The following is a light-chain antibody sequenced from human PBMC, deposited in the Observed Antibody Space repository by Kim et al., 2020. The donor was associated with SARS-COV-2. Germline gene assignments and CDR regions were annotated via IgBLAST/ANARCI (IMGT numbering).Light chain of an antibody. CDR2: KDT. V-gene: IGLV3-1*01. Sequence: VYPGQTTSIACSGDKLEDRYVFWYQQKPGRSPVLVIYKDTKRPSGIPERFSATNSGNTATLTISGTQATDEADYYCQARDSGTAVVFGGGTKLTVL. J-gene: IGLJ2*01. CDR3: QARDSGTAVV. CDR1: KLEDRY.